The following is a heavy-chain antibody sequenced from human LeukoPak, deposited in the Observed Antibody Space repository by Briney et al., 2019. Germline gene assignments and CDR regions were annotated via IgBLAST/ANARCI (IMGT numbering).Heavy chain of an antibody. CDR3: ARLFHYYDSSGYALDY. J-gene: IGHJ4*02. V-gene: IGHV1-69*05. Sequence: GASVKVSCKASGGTFSSYAISWVGQAPGQGREWMGSIIPIFRPSNYAQKFQGTVTIPTAQSTSTAYMELSCLRSEDTAVYYCARLFHYYDSSGYALDYWGQGTRVTVP. CDR2: IIPIFRPS. D-gene: IGHD3-22*01. CDR1: GGTFSSYA.